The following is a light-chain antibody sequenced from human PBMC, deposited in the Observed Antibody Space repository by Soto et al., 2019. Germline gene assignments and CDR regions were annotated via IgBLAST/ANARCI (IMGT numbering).Light chain of an antibody. CDR2: KAS. CDR3: QQSHTLWS. J-gene: IGKJ1*01. CDR1: QSISSW. V-gene: IGKV1-5*03. Sequence: DIQMTQSPSTLSASVGDRVSITCRASQSISSWLAWFQQKPGKAPKLLIYKASNLESGVPSRFSGSGSGTEFTLTISSLQPDDFGTYYCQQSHTLWSFGQGTKVEMK.